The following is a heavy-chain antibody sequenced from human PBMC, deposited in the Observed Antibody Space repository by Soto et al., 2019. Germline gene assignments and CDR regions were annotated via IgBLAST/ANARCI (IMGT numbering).Heavy chain of an antibody. Sequence: GGSLRLSCAASGFTFSSYEMNWVRQAPGKGLEWVSYISSSGSTIYYADSVKGRFTISRDNAKNSLYLQMNSLRAEDTAVYYCARGLYCSSTSCYHYYYYMDVWGKGTTVTVSS. J-gene: IGHJ6*03. CDR2: ISSSGSTI. D-gene: IGHD2-2*01. CDR3: ARGLYCSSTSCYHYYYYMDV. CDR1: GFTFSSYE. V-gene: IGHV3-48*03.